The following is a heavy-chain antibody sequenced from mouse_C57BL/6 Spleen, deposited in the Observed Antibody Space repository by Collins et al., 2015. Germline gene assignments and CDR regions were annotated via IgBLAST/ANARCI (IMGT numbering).Heavy chain of an antibody. D-gene: IGHD2-2*01. CDR3: ARSKYGYDDWFTF. Sequence: EVKLVESGGGLVQPGGSLNLSCAASGFTFTDYYMSWIRQPPGKALEWLGFIANKANDYATDYSASVKGRFTISRDNSQSIPYLQMNALRAEDSATYYCARSKYGYDDWFTFWGQGTLVTVSA. CDR2: IANKANDYAT. J-gene: IGHJ3*01. V-gene: IGHV7-3*01. CDR1: GFTFTDYY.